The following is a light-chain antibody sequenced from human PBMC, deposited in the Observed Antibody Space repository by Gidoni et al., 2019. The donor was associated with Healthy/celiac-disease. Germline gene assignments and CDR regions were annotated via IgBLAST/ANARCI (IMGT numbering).Light chain of an antibody. CDR2: DAS. CDR1: QSVSSY. J-gene: IGKJ1*01. Sequence: EIVLTQSPATLSLSPGERATLSCRASQSVSSYLAWYQQKPGQAPRLLIYDASNRATGIPARFSGSGSGTDFTLTISSLEPEDCAVYYCQQRSNWRWTFXQXTKVEIK. CDR3: QQRSNWRWT. V-gene: IGKV3-11*01.